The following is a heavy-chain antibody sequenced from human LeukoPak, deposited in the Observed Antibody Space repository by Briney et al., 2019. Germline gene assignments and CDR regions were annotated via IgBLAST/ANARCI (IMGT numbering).Heavy chain of an antibody. CDR2: INHSGST. CDR3: AREWLLLPWFDP. J-gene: IGHJ5*02. D-gene: IGHD3-22*01. CDR1: GGSFSGYY. Sequence: PSETLSLTCAVYGGSFSGYYWSWIRQPPGKGLEWIGEINHSGSTNYNPSLKSRVTISVDTSKNQFSLKLSSVTAADTAVYYCAREWLLLPWFDPWGQGTLVTVSS. V-gene: IGHV4-34*01.